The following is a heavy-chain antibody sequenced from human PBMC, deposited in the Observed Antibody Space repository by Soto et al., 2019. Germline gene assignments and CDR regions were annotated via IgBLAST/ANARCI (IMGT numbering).Heavy chain of an antibody. CDR3: AREGSSSRFDY. CDR1: GFTVSSNY. CDR2: IYSGGST. V-gene: IGHV3-53*04. Sequence: EVQLVESGGGLVQPGGSLRLSCAASGFTVSSNYMSWVRQAPGKGLEWVSVIYSGGSTYYADSVKGRFTISRHNSKNTLYLLMNSLRAEDTAVYYCAREGSSSRFDYWGQGTLVTVSS. J-gene: IGHJ4*02. D-gene: IGHD2-15*01.